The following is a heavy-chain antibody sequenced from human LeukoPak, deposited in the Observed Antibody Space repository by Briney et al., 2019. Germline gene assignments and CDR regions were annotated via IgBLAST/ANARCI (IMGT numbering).Heavy chain of an antibody. V-gene: IGHV4-39*01. CDR2: IHYSGST. J-gene: IGHJ3*02. Sequence: SETLSLTCTVSGGSISSSSYYWGWIRQPPGKGLEWIGSIHYSGSTYYNPSLKSRVIISVDTSKNQFSLQLNSVTPEDTAVYYCARLGDPTRSNAFDIWGQGTMVTVSS. CDR1: GGSISSSSYY. D-gene: IGHD3-16*01. CDR3: ARLGDPTRSNAFDI.